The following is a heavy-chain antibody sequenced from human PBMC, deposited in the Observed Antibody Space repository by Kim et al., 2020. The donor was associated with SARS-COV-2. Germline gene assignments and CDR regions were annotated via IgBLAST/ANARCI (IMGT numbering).Heavy chain of an antibody. CDR2: ISSSSSYI. Sequence: GGSLRLSCAASGFTFSSYSMNWVRQAPGKGLEWVSSISSSSSYIYYADSVKGRFTISRDNAKNSLYLQMNSLRAEDTAVYYCAREGGRGAVAGRRFYYYYYGMDVWGQGTTVTVSS. V-gene: IGHV3-21*01. CDR1: GFTFSSYS. D-gene: IGHD6-19*01. J-gene: IGHJ6*02. CDR3: AREGGRGAVAGRRFYYYYYGMDV.